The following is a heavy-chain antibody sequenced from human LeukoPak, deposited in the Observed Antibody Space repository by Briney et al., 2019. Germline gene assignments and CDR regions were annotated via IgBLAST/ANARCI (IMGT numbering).Heavy chain of an antibody. D-gene: IGHD5-18*01. V-gene: IGHV5-51*01. CDR3: ARRVDTAMVIGAFDI. CDR1: GYSFTNFW. J-gene: IGHJ3*02. Sequence: GESLKISCKTSGYSFTNFWIGWVRQMPGKGLEWMGIIYPGDSDTRYSPSFQGQVTISADKSISTAYLQWSSLKASDTAMYYCARRVDTAMVIGAFDIWGQGTMVTVSS. CDR2: IYPGDSDT.